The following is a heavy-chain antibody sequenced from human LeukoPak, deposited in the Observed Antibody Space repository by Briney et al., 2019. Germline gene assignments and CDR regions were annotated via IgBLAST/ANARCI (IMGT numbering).Heavy chain of an antibody. Sequence: GESLKISCKGSGYSFTTYWIGWVRQMPGKGLEWMGIIYPGDSDTIYSPSFQGQVTISADKSISTAYLQWSSLKASDTAMYYCARQYYDSSGSNWFDPWGQGTLVTVSS. J-gene: IGHJ5*02. V-gene: IGHV5-51*01. CDR1: GYSFTTYW. CDR3: ARQYYDSSGSNWFDP. D-gene: IGHD3-22*01. CDR2: IYPGDSDT.